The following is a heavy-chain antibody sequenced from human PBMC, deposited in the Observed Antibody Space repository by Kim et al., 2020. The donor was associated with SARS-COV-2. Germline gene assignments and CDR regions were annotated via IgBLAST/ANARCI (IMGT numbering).Heavy chain of an antibody. V-gene: IGHV3-7*01. CDR2: INEDGSKK. CDR3: VSGYTSGL. D-gene: IGHD6-19*01. Sequence: GGSLRLSCAASGFAFSRYWMTWVRQAPGKGLEWVASINEDGSKKYYADSVKGRFTMSRDNVEKSLSLQMNGLRGEDTAVYYCVSGYTSGLWGQGALFT. CDR1: GFAFSRYW. J-gene: IGHJ4*02.